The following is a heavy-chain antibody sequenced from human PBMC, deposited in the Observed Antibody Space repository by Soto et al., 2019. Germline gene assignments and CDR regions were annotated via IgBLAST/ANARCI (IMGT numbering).Heavy chain of an antibody. V-gene: IGHV1-46*01. D-gene: IGHD4-17*01. J-gene: IGHJ4*02. Sequence: QVQLMQSGAEVKKPGASVKVSCKASGYTFTSYNVHWVRQAPGQGLEWMGIIYASGGSTTYAQNFQGRPTATRDTSTSTVYMELSSLRSDDTAVYYCFRGGFPDYGKEGRYWGQGTLVTVSS. CDR3: FRGGFPDYGKEGRY. CDR2: IYASGGST. CDR1: GYTFTSYN.